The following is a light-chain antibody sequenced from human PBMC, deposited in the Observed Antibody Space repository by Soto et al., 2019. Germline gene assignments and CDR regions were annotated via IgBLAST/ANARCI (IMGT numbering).Light chain of an antibody. J-gene: IGLJ1*01. CDR3: CSYAGRSAYFV. V-gene: IGLV2-11*01. Sequence: QSALTQPRSVSGSPGQSVTISCTGTSSDVGTYNYVSWYQQHPGKAPQVVIYDVSQRPSGVPDRFSGSKSGNKASLSISGLQGEAEADYYCCSYAGRSAYFVFGTGTKVTVL. CDR1: SSDVGTYNY. CDR2: DVS.